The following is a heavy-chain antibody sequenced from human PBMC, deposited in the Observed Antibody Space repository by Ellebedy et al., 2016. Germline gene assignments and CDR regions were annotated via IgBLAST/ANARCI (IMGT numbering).Heavy chain of an antibody. V-gene: IGHV3-11*01. Sequence: GESLKISCAASGFTFSDHVMSWIRQAPRQGLEWVSYVSSSGSVTFYADSMKGRFTVSRDNTKNSLYLQIDSLRVEDTAVYYCAREMMAGAFDYWGQGTLVTVSS. CDR1: GFTFSDHV. CDR3: AREMMAGAFDY. D-gene: IGHD5-24*01. CDR2: VSSSGSVT. J-gene: IGHJ4*02.